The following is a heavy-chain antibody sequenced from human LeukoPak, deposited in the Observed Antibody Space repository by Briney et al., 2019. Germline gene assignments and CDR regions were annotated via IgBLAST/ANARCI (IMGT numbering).Heavy chain of an antibody. CDR3: ARGEGYYFDY. D-gene: IGHD1-26*01. J-gene: IGHJ4*02. Sequence: SQTLSLTCAISGDSVSTNSAAWNWVRQSPSRGLEWLGRTYYRSKWYNDYTISVKSRIIIKSDTSKNQFSLQLNSVTPEDTAVYYCARGEGYYFDYWGQGTLVTVSS. CDR2: TYYRSKWYN. V-gene: IGHV6-1*01. CDR1: GDSVSTNSAA.